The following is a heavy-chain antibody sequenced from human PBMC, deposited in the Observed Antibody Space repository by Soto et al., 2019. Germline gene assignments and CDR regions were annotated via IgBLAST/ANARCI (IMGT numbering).Heavy chain of an antibody. CDR3: AKAQEASGNVNSYFDT. CDR1: GFTLSAYA. D-gene: IGHD2-15*01. Sequence: VGSLRLSCAASGFTLSAYAMSWVRQAPGKGLEWASVISGSGDATYYADSVRGRLTISRDNSMNTLYLDMYSLRAEDTAVYFCAKAQEASGNVNSYFDTWGQGTLVTVSS. CDR2: ISGSGDAT. J-gene: IGHJ4*02. V-gene: IGHV3-23*01.